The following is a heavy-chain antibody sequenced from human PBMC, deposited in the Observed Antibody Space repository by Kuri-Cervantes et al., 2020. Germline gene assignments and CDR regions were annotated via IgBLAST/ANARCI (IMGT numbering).Heavy chain of an antibody. J-gene: IGHJ4*02. Sequence: GESLKISCAASGFTFSSYGMHWVRQAPGKGLEWVAVISYDGSNKYYADSVEGRFTISRDNSKNTLYLQMNSLKTEDTAVYYCTTDLAVTTLDYWGQGTLVTVSS. D-gene: IGHD4-17*01. V-gene: IGHV3-30*03. CDR1: GFTFSSYG. CDR2: ISYDGSNK. CDR3: TTDLAVTTLDY.